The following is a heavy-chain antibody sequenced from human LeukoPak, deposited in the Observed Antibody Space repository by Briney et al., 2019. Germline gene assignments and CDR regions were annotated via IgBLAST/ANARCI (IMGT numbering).Heavy chain of an antibody. D-gene: IGHD5-24*01. V-gene: IGHV1-69*05. CDR1: GGTFSSYA. J-gene: IGHJ4*02. CDR2: IIPIFGTA. CDR3: ARARDGYNSWNFDY. Sequence: ASVEVSCKASGGTFSSYAISWVRQAPGQGLEWMGRIIPIFGTANYAQKFQGRVTITTDESTSTAYMELSSLRSEDTAVYYCARARDGYNSWNFDYWGQGTLVTVSS.